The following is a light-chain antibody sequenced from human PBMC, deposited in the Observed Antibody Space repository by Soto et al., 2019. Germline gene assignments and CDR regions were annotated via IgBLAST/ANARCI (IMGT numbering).Light chain of an antibody. CDR1: QRVGIN. CDR3: QQYDNWPRT. J-gene: IGKJ1*01. CDR2: CAS. V-gene: IGKV3-15*01. Sequence: EIVMTHSPASLSVSPCETATLSCRASQRVGINLAWYQQKPGQAPRLLIYCASTRATGIPARFSGSGSGTDFTLTISSLQSEDFAFFYCQQYDNWPRTFGQGTKV.